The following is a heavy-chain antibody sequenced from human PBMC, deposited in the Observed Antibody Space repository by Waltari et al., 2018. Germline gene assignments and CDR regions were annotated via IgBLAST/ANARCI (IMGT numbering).Heavy chain of an antibody. V-gene: IGHV4-59*02. CDR2: IFYGGST. CDR1: GGSVSTYY. Sequence: QLQLQESGPGLVKPSDTLSLTCSVSGGSVSTYYWTWIRQSPGKGLESIGYIFYGGSTKYNPSLESRVSISLDTSKNQFSLKLSSVTAADTAVYYCARWVNYDASGPLLGYYMDVWGRGTTVTVSS. D-gene: IGHD3-22*01. J-gene: IGHJ6*03. CDR3: ARWVNYDASGPLLGYYMDV.